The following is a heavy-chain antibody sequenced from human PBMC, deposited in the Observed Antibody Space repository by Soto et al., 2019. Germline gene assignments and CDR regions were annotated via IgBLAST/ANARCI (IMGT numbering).Heavy chain of an antibody. Sequence: ASETLSLTCTVSGGSISRGGYYWSWIRQHPGKGLEWIGYIYYSGSTYYNPSLKSRVTISVDTSKNQFSLKLSSVTAADTAVYYCARVFTDSSSFFDPWGQGTLVTVSS. CDR3: ARVFTDSSSFFDP. CDR1: GGSISRGGYY. J-gene: IGHJ5*02. V-gene: IGHV4-31*03. D-gene: IGHD6-13*01. CDR2: IYYSGST.